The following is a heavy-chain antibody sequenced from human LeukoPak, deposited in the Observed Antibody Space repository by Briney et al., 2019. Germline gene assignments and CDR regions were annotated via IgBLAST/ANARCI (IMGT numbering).Heavy chain of an antibody. CDR3: ARGAFLWFGELLSPFDP. V-gene: IGHV1-2*02. J-gene: IGHJ5*02. D-gene: IGHD3-10*01. Sequence: ASVKVSCKASGYTFTGYYMHWVRQAPGQGLEWMGWINPNSGGTNYAQKFQGRVTMTRDTSISTAYMELSRLRSDDTAVHYCARGAFLWFGELLSPFDPWGQGTLVTVSS. CDR2: INPNSGGT. CDR1: GYTFTGYY.